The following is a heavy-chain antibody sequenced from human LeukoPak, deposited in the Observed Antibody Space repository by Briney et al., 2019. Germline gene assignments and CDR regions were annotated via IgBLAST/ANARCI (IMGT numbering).Heavy chain of an antibody. J-gene: IGHJ4*02. V-gene: IGHV4-59*12. CDR2: IYHSGST. Sequence: PSETLSLTCTVSDVSISTYYCSWIRQPPGKGLEWIGEIYHSGSTNYNPSLKSRVAISVDKSKNQFSLKLSSVTAADTAVYYCARGQYDFWSGYPFDYWGQGTLATVSS. CDR1: DVSISTYY. CDR3: ARGQYDFWSGYPFDY. D-gene: IGHD3-3*01.